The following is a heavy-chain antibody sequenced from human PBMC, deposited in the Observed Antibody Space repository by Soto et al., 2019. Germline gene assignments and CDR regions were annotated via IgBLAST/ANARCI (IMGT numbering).Heavy chain of an antibody. D-gene: IGHD2-2*01. CDR3: ARQYKGVVPAAMGLWRSYGMDV. CDR1: GYTFTSYG. V-gene: IGHV1-18*01. Sequence: GASVKVSCKASGYTFTSYGISWVRQAPGQGLEWMGWISAYNGNTNYAQKLQGRVTMTTDTSTSTAYMELSSLRSDDTAVYYCARQYKGVVPAAMGLWRSYGMDVWAQGTTVTVSS. CDR2: ISAYNGNT. J-gene: IGHJ6*02.